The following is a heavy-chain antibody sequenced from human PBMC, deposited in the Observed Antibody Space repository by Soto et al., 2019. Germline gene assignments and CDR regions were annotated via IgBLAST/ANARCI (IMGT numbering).Heavy chain of an antibody. Sequence: LSPTRSVSGDSTPRHYPLTWNPQPPGKGLEWMGYIFNSGTTFYNPSLTSRLSISMDTSGNHFSLELRSVTAADTAVYYCALALGPTTGLDYWGQGTLVTVSS. CDR3: ALALGPTTGLDY. V-gene: IGHV4-31*02. CDR2: IFNSGTT. D-gene: IGHD1-26*01. J-gene: IGHJ4*02. CDR1: GDSTPRHYP.